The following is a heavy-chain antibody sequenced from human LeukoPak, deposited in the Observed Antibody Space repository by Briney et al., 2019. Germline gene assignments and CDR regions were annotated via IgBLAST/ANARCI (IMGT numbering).Heavy chain of an antibody. D-gene: IGHD3-10*01. CDR1: GGSISSYY. Sequence: SETLSLTCTVSGGSISSYYWSWIRQPPGKGLEWIGYIYYSGSTNYNPSLKSRVTISVDTSKNQFSLKLSSVTAADTAVYYCARAPSRYYGSGSYNWDYWGQGTLVTVSS. V-gene: IGHV4-59*01. J-gene: IGHJ4*02. CDR3: ARAPSRYYGSGSYNWDY. CDR2: IYYSGST.